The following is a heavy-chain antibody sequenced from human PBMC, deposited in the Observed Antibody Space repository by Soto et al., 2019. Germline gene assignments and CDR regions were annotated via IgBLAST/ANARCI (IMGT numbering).Heavy chain of an antibody. J-gene: IGHJ4*02. V-gene: IGHV3-73*02. Sequence: EVQLVESGGGLVQPGGSLKLSCAASGFTFSGSAMHWVRQASGKGLEWVGRIRSKANNYATAYAASVKGRFTTSRDDSKNTAYLQMSSLKIEDTAVYYCTYFAAAAGVDYWGQGTLVTVSS. CDR1: GFTFSGSA. CDR3: TYFAAAAGVDY. CDR2: IRSKANNYAT. D-gene: IGHD3-9*01.